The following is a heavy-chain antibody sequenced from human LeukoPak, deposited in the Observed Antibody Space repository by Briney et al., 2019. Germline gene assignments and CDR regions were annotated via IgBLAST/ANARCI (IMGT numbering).Heavy chain of an antibody. D-gene: IGHD6-19*01. J-gene: IGHJ4*02. V-gene: IGHV3-74*01. Sequence: GGSLRLSCAASGLTFSSHWMHWVRQAPGKGLVWVSRITNDGSSTTYADSVKGRFTISRDNAKNMLYLQVNSLRAEDTAVYYCARCYRENSAYSSGWYIDYWGQGTLVTVSS. CDR2: ITNDGSST. CDR1: GLTFSSHW. CDR3: ARCYRENSAYSSGWYIDY.